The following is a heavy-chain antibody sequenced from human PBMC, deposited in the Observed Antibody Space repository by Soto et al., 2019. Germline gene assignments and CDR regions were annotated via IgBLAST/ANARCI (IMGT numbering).Heavy chain of an antibody. J-gene: IGHJ6*02. CDR1: GFTFSSYS. CDR2: ISSSSSYI. D-gene: IGHD2-2*01. Sequence: EVQLVESGGGLVKPGGSLRLSCAASGFTFSSYSMNWVRQAPGKGLEWVSSISSSSSYIYYADSVKGRFTISRDNAKNSLYLQMNSLRAEDTAVYYCARGSADDIVVVPADYYGMDVWGQVTTVTVSS. V-gene: IGHV3-21*01. CDR3: ARGSADDIVVVPADYYGMDV.